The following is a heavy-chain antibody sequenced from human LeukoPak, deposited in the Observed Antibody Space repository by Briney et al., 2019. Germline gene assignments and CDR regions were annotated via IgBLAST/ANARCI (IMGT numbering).Heavy chain of an antibody. CDR1: GFTFSSYA. CDR2: ISYDETNK. J-gene: IGHJ4*02. V-gene: IGHV3-30*04. D-gene: IGHD2-2*01. CDR3: AKLQSVVIPAAMLGFDY. Sequence: PGGSLRLSCAASGFTFSSYAMHWVRQAPGKGLEWVAVISYDETNKYYADSVKGRFTISRDNFRDTLSVQINSLRAEDTAVYYCAKLQSVVIPAAMLGFDYWGQGILVTVSS.